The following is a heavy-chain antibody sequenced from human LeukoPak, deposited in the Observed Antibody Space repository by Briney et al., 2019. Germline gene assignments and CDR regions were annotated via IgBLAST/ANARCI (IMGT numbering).Heavy chain of an antibody. CDR3: ARGFRALDY. Sequence: SETLSLTCTVSGGPISSSGYYWGWIRQPPGKGLEWIGSIYYNGRAYYNPSLRSRVTISVDTSKNQFSLKLSSVTAADTAVYYCARGFRALDYWGQGTLVTVSS. CDR2: IYYNGRA. J-gene: IGHJ4*02. V-gene: IGHV4-39*01. CDR1: GGPISSSGYY.